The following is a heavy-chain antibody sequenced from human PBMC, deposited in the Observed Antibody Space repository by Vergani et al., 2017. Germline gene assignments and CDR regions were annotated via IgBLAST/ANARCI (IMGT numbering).Heavy chain of an antibody. CDR1: GFTFSSYS. D-gene: IGHD2-2*02. CDR3: VRDRGLCAGGRCYTEAWDY. Sequence: EVQLVESGGGLVQPGGSLRLSCAASGFTFSSYSMNWVRQAPWKGLEWVSSISSSSSYIHYSDSLKGRFTISRDNAKNTLYLQVRSLRLEDTGVYHCVRDRGLCAGGRCYTEAWDYWGQGTTVTVSS. CDR2: ISSSSSYI. J-gene: IGHJ4*02. V-gene: IGHV3-21*01.